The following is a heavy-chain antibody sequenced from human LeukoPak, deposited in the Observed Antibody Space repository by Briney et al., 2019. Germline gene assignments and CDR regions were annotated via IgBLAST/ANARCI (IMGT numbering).Heavy chain of an antibody. Sequence: PGGSLRLSCAASGFTFDDYAMHWVRHAPGKGLEWVSGISWNSGSIGYADSVKGRFTISRDNAKNSLYLQMNSLRAEDMALYYCAKDIGYGGYYFGGFDYWGQGTLVTVSS. D-gene: IGHD3-22*01. CDR2: ISWNSGSI. J-gene: IGHJ4*02. V-gene: IGHV3-9*03. CDR3: AKDIGYGGYYFGGFDY. CDR1: GFTFDDYA.